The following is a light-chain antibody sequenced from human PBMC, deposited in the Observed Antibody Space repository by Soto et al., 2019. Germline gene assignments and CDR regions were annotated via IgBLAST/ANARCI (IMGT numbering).Light chain of an antibody. J-gene: IGKJ1*01. V-gene: IGKV4-1*01. CDR1: QSVLYSSNNKNY. CDR3: KQYYSPPPT. CDR2: WAS. Sequence: DIVMTQSPDSLAVSLGERATINCKSSQSVLYSSNNKNYLAWYQQKPGQPPKLLIYWASTRESGVPDRFSGSGSGKDFTLTISRMQAEDVAVYYCKQYYSPPPTFGQGTKVEIK.